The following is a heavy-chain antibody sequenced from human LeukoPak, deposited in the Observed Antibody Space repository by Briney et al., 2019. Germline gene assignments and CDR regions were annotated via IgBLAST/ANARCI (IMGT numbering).Heavy chain of an antibody. Sequence: ASVKVSCKASGYTFTDYYIHWVRQAPGQGLEWMGWVSAYNGFTNYAEKFQGRVTMTTDTSTGTAYMELRSLTSDDTALYYCARDRIAKLGGSYRYNCFDPWGQGTLVTVSS. CDR3: ARDRIAKLGGSYRYNCFDP. J-gene: IGHJ5*02. CDR2: VSAYNGFT. CDR1: GYTFTDYY. V-gene: IGHV1-18*04. D-gene: IGHD1-26*01.